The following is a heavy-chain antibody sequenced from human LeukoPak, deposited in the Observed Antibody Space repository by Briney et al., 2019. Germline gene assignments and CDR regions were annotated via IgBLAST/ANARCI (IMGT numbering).Heavy chain of an antibody. J-gene: IGHJ4*02. CDR1: GFTVSSNY. CDR3: AREILWFGEFRFDY. V-gene: IGHV3-66*01. Sequence: GGSLRLSCAASGFTVSSNYMSWVRQAPGKGLEWVSVIYSGGSTYYADSVKGRFTISRDNSKNTLYLQMNSLIAEDTAVYYCAREILWFGEFRFDYWGQGTLVTVSS. D-gene: IGHD3-10*01. CDR2: IYSGGST.